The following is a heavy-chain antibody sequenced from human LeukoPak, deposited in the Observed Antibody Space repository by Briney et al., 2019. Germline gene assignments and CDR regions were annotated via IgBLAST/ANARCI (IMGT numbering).Heavy chain of an antibody. V-gene: IGHV3-7*01. J-gene: IGHJ6*03. CDR3: ARDHRGYSYGSEEYHYNYMDV. CDR2: IKQDGSEK. Sequence: GVSLRLSCAASGFTFSSYAMSWVRQAPGKGLEWVANIKQDGSEKYYVDSVKGRFTISRDNAKNSLYLQMNSLRPEDTAVYYCARDHRGYSYGSEEYHYNYMDVWGKGTTVTVSS. D-gene: IGHD5-18*01. CDR1: GFTFSSYA.